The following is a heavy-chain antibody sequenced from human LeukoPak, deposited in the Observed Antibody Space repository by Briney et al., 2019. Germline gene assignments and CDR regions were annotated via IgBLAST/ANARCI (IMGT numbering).Heavy chain of an antibody. D-gene: IGHD6-13*01. J-gene: IGHJ6*03. CDR2: IYHSGST. Sequence: SETLSLTCTVSGYSISSGYYWGWIRQPPGKGLEWIGSIYHSGSTYYNPSLMSRVTISVDTSKNQFSLQLRSVTAADTAVYYCARGEDSSSSPYSYYYMDVWGKGTTVTVSS. CDR3: ARGEDSSSSPYSYYYMDV. CDR1: GYSISSGYY. V-gene: IGHV4-38-2*02.